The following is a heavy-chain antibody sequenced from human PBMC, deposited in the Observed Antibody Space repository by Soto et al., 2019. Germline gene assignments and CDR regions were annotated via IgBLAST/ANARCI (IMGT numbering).Heavy chain of an antibody. CDR3: ASGYCANGVCHTVDGGDV. CDR2: IIPIFETT. V-gene: IGHV1-69*01. CDR1: GDTFSNYG. Sequence: QVQLVQSGAEVKKPGSSVKVSCKASGDTFSNYGFSWVRQAPGQGLEWMGRIIPIFETTTYAQKFQGRVTITADESTSTAYMELSSLTSEDTAVYYCASGYCANGVCHTVDGGDVWGKGTTVTVST. J-gene: IGHJ6*04. D-gene: IGHD2-8*01.